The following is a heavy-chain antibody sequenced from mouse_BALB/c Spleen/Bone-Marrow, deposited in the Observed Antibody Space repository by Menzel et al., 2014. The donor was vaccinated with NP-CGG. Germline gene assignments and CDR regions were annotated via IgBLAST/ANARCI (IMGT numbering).Heavy chain of an antibody. V-gene: IGHV1-7*01. CDR3: ARKGYGNYHYYAMDY. CDR2: INPSTGYT. J-gene: IGHJ4*01. Sequence: VQLQQSGAELAKPGASVKMSCKASGYTFTNYWMHWIKPRPGQGLEWIGYINPSTGYTEYNQKFKDKATLTADKSSSTAYMQLSSLTSEDSAVYYCARKGYGNYHYYAMDYWGQGTSVTVSS. CDR1: GYTFTNYW. D-gene: IGHD2-1*01.